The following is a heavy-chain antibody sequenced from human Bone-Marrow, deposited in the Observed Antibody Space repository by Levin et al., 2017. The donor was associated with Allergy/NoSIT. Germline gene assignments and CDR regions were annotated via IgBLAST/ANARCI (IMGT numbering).Heavy chain of an antibody. J-gene: IGHJ3*02. CDR1: GDSFSNNNVA. Sequence: HSQTLSLTCVISGDSFSNNNVAWNWVRQSPSRGLEWLGRTYYRSKWYNEYAVSVRSRLSINSDTSKNQFTLQLNSMTPDDTAVYYCVRGQFSAFDIWSQGTTVTVSS. CDR3: VRGQFSAFDI. CDR2: TYYRSKWYN. V-gene: IGHV6-1*01.